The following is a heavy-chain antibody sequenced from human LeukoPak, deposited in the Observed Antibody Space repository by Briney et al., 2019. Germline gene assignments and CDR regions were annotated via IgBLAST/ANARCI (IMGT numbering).Heavy chain of an antibody. V-gene: IGHV3-43*02. J-gene: IGHJ5*02. CDR2: ISGDGGIT. Sequence: GGSLRLSCAASGFSFDDYAMYWVRQAPGKGLEWVSLISGDGGITYYADSVKGRFTVSRDNSKNSLYLQMDSLKNEDTALYYCAKDRRRGIAARPGYFDPWGQGTLVTVSS. CDR1: GFSFDDYA. CDR3: AKDRRRGIAARPGYFDP. D-gene: IGHD6-6*01.